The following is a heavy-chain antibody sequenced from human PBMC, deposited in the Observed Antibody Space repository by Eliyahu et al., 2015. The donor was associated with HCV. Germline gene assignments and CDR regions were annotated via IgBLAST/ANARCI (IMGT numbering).Heavy chain of an antibody. J-gene: IGHJ6*02. Sequence: QVQLVESGGGVVQPGRSLRLSCAASGFTFSXYGMPXVRQAPGKGLEWVAVIWYDGSNYYYADSVKGRFTISRDNSKNTLYLQMNTLRAEDTAVYYCARDHPEWLDWSGWKVGSNGMDVWGQGTTVTVSS. CDR1: GFTFSXYG. D-gene: IGHD5-12*01. V-gene: IGHV3-33*01. CDR2: IWYDGSNY. CDR3: ARDHPEWLDWSGWKVGSNGMDV.